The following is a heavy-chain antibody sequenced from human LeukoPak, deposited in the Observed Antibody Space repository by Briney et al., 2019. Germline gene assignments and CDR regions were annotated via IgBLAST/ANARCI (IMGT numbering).Heavy chain of an antibody. J-gene: IGHJ4*02. CDR2: ISGSGGST. CDR3: AVGHYPDASCAGDCYYSY. Sequence: GGSLRLSCAASGFTFSSYAMRWLRQARGKGLESFSAISGSGGSTYYADSEKGRFTIYRDNSKNTLYLQTDSLRAEDTAVYYCAVGHYPDASCAGDCYYSYWGQGTLVTVSS. D-gene: IGHD2-21*02. V-gene: IGHV3-23*01. CDR1: GFTFSSYA.